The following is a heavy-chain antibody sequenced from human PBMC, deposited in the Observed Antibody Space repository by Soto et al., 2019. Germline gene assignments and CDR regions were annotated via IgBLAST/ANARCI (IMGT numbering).Heavy chain of an antibody. Sequence: QVQLVQSGAEVKEPGASVKVSCKASGYPFTSYSFSWVRQAPGQGLEWMGWSSAYNGDTRYAQKFQGRVTMTADPYTDTAYMELRILRSADTGVYYCAREGAVVGSAVYYGMDVWGQGTMVTVS. CDR2: SSAYNGDT. J-gene: IGHJ6*02. D-gene: IGHD2-15*01. CDR1: GYPFTSYS. V-gene: IGHV1-18*04. CDR3: AREGAVVGSAVYYGMDV.